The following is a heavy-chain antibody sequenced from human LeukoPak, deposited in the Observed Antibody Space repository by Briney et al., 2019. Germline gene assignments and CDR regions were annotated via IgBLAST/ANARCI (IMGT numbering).Heavy chain of an antibody. J-gene: IGHJ4*02. D-gene: IGHD3-16*01. V-gene: IGHV3-30-3*01. Sequence: PGRSLRLSCAASGFTFSSYAMHWVRQAPGKGLEWVAVISYDGSNKYYADSVKGRFTISRDNSKNTLYLQMNSLRAEDTALYYCAKVRVDAYVSPNDYWGQGTLVTVSS. CDR1: GFTFSSYA. CDR3: AKVRVDAYVSPNDY. CDR2: ISYDGSNK.